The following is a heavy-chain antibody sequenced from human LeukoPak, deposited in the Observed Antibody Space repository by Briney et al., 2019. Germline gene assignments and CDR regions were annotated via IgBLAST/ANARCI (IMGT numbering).Heavy chain of an antibody. CDR1: GYTFTSYY. D-gene: IGHD4-11*01. J-gene: IGHJ4*02. Sequence: GASVKVSCKTSGYTFTSYYMHWVRQAPGQGLEWMGWINPNSGGTNYAQKFQGRVTMTRDTSISTAYMELSRLRYDHTAVYYCARELYSNYVMLDYWGQGTLVTVAS. CDR3: ARELYSNYVMLDY. CDR2: INPNSGGT. V-gene: IGHV1-2*02.